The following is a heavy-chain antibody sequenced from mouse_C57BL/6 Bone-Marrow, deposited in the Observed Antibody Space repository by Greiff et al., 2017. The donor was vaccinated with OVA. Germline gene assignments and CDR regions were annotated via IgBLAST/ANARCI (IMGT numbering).Heavy chain of an antibody. CDR3: ARDPRAMDY. V-gene: IGHV1-42*01. J-gene: IGHJ4*01. Sequence: VQLKESGPELVKPGASVKISCKASGYSFTGYYMNWVKQSPEKSLEWIGEINPSTGGTTSNQKFKAKATLTVDKSSSTAYMQLKSLTSEDSAVYYCARDPRAMDYWGQGTTVTVSS. D-gene: IGHD3-1*01. CDR2: INPSTGGT. CDR1: GYSFTGYY.